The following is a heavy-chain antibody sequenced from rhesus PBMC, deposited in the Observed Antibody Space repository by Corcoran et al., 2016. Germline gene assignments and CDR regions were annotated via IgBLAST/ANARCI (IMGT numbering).Heavy chain of an antibody. CDR1: GASIGDNY. CDR2: IYGRRETT. CDR3: AKAGVATDFDY. D-gene: IGHD1-44*01. V-gene: IGHV4S2*01. Sequence: QVQLQESGPGLVRPSETLPLTCAVSGASIGDNYWSWIRLAPGRGLEWIGRIYGRRETTDYKPSFNSRVAISIDTSNNKLSLSLKSVTAADTAVYYCAKAGVATDFDYWGQGVLVTVSS. J-gene: IGHJ4*01.